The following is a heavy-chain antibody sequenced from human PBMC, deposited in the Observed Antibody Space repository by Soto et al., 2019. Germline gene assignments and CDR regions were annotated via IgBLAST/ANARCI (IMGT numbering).Heavy chain of an antibody. CDR1: GFTFSSYA. Sequence: PGGSLRLSCAASGFTFSSYAMSWVRQAPGKGLEWVAVISYDGSNKYYADSVKGRFTISRDNSKNTLYLQMNSLRAEDTAVYYCARAYEGDYFDYWGQGTQVTVSS. J-gene: IGHJ4*02. CDR3: ARAYEGDYFDY. D-gene: IGHD3-16*01. V-gene: IGHV3-30-3*01. CDR2: ISYDGSNK.